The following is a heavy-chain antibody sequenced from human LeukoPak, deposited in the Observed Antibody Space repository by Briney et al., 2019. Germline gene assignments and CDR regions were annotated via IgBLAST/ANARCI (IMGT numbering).Heavy chain of an antibody. D-gene: IGHD5-18*01. Sequence: VSSMPSLYSLTNYDINSVRHATGQGLEWMGRMYDNSGNTGSAQKFQGIATMTRNSSISAAYMELSSLRSEATAIYYCARGRGTAMVTYADYWGQGTLVTVSS. J-gene: IGHJ4*02. CDR2: MYDNSGNT. CDR3: ARGRGTAMVTYADY. V-gene: IGHV1-8*01. CDR1: LYSLTNYD.